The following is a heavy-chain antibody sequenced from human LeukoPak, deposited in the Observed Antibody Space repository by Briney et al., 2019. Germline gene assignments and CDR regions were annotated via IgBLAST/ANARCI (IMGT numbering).Heavy chain of an antibody. V-gene: IGHV1-69*05. CDR3: ARERAAAGTLYYFDY. D-gene: IGHD6-13*01. J-gene: IGHJ4*02. CDR1: GYTFTSYA. CDR2: IIPIFGTA. Sequence: SVKVSCKASGYTFTSYAMNWVRQAPGQGLEWMGGIIPIFGTANYAQKFQGRVTITTDESTSTAYMELSSLRSEDTAVYYCARERAAAGTLYYFDYWGQGTLVTVSS.